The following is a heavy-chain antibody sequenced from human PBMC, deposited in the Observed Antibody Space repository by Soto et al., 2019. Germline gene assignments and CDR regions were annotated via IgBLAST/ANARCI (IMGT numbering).Heavy chain of an antibody. CDR2: INPSGGST. D-gene: IGHD5-18*01. CDR3: ARTNGYRYGYGMDV. V-gene: IGHV1-46*01. J-gene: IGHJ6*02. CDR1: GYTFTSYY. Sequence: QVQLVQSGAEVKKPGASVKVSCKASGYTFTSYYMHWVRQAPGQGLEWMGIINPSGGSTSYAQKFQGSVPMTRATSTSTVYMELSSLRSEDTSVYYCARTNGYRYGYGMDVWGQGTTVTVSS.